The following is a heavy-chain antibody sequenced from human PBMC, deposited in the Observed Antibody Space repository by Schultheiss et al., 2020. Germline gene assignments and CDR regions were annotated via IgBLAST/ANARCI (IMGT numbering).Heavy chain of an antibody. CDR2: INAGNGNT. CDR1: GYTFTSYA. D-gene: IGHD3-10*01. J-gene: IGHJ4*02. V-gene: IGHV1-3*01. Sequence: ASVKVSCKASGYTFTSYAMHWVRQAPGQRLEWMGWINAGNGNTKYSQKFQGRVTITRDTSASKAYMELSSLRSEDTAVYYCARDERVLWFGELDYWGQGTLVTVSS. CDR3: ARDERVLWFGELDY.